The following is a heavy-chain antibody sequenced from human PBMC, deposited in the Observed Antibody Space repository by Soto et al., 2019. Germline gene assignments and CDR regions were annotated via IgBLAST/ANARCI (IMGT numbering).Heavy chain of an antibody. CDR3: ARVARGAWGVFDS. CDR1: GFTFSSYW. J-gene: IGHJ4*02. Sequence: EVQLVESGGGLVQPGGSLRLSCAASGFTFSSYWMHWVRQAPGKGLVWVSRINYDGSTTGYADAVKGRFTISRDNAKDTVYLEMNSLTAEDTAVYYCARVARGAWGVFDSWGQGTRVTVSS. D-gene: IGHD3-16*01. V-gene: IGHV3-74*01. CDR2: INYDGSTT.